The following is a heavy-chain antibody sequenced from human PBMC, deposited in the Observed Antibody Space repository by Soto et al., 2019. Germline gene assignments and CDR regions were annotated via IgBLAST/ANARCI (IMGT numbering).Heavy chain of an antibody. CDR1: GFTFSSYG. CDR2: ISYDGSNT. J-gene: IGHJ4*02. CDR3: AREGGLSGSYYISSSYYFDY. D-gene: IGHD1-26*01. Sequence: QVQLVESGGGVVQPGRSLRLSCAASGFTFSSYGMHWVRQAPGKGLEWVAIISYDGSNTYYADSVKGRFTISRDNSKNPRYLQMNSRRAEDTSVYYCAREGGLSGSYYISSSYYFDYWGQGTLVTVSS. V-gene: IGHV3-30*03.